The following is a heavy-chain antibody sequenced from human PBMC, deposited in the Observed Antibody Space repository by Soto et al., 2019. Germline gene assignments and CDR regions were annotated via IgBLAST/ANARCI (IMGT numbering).Heavy chain of an antibody. CDR3: ARDNGVGP. J-gene: IGHJ5*02. V-gene: IGHV4-30-4*01. CDR2: IYDSGST. D-gene: IGHD2-8*01. CDR1: GGSISSGDYY. Sequence: QVQLQESGPGLLKPSQTLSRTCTVSGGSISSGDYYWSWIRQPPGKGLEWIGYIYDSGSTYYNSSLKSRVNITLDTSKNQVSLKLTSVTAADTAVYYCARDNGVGPWGQGTLVTVSS.